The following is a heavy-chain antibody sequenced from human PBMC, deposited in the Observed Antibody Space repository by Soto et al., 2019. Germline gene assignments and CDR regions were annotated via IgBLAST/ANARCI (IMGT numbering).Heavy chain of an antibody. Sequence: QVQLVQSGAEVKKPGSSVKVSCKASGGTFSSYAISWVRQAPGQGLEWMGGIIPIFGTANYAQKFQGRVTITADESTSTGYMELSSLRSEDTAVYYCAGEVGSSGYYDAGWFDPWGQGTLVTVSS. V-gene: IGHV1-69*01. J-gene: IGHJ5*02. CDR1: GGTFSSYA. CDR3: AGEVGSSGYYDAGWFDP. CDR2: IIPIFGTA. D-gene: IGHD3-22*01.